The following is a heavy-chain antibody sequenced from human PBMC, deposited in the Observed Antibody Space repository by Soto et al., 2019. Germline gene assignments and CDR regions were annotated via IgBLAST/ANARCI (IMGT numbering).Heavy chain of an antibody. Sequence: LETLSPTCTVSGGFISSYYRSWLPLLPGKVLEWIGYIYYSGSTNYNPSLKSRVTISVDTSKNRFSLKLSSVTAADTAVYYCARLMNGSGSYCDYYYMDVWGKGTTVTVSS. CDR1: GGFISSYY. V-gene: IGHV4-59*08. J-gene: IGHJ6*03. CDR3: ARLMNGSGSYCDYYYMDV. D-gene: IGHD3-10*01. CDR2: IYYSGST.